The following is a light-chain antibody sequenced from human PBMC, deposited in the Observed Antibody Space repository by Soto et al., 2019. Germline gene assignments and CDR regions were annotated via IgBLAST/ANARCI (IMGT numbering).Light chain of an antibody. J-gene: IGLJ2*01. CDR2: GNN. CDR1: SSNIGAGYH. CDR3: QSYDSSLSGSVV. Sequence: QSVLTQPPSMSGPPGQRVTISCTGSSSNIGAGYHVHWYQQLPGTAPKLLIYGNNNRPAGVPDRFSGSQSGTSASLAITGLQAEDEADYYCQSYDSSLSGSVVFGGGTKLTVL. V-gene: IGLV1-40*01.